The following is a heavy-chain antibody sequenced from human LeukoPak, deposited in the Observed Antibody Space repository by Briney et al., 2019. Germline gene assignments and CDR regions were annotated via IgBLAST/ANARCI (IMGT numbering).Heavy chain of an antibody. Sequence: QAGGSLRLSCAASGFTFSSFALSWVRQAPGKGLEWVSVISANSVHTFCADSVKGRFTISRDNSKNTLYLQMNSLRAEDTAVYYCAKFNGDYGSLSMDVWGQGTTVTVSS. CDR2: ISANSVHT. CDR1: GFTFSSFA. D-gene: IGHD4-17*01. CDR3: AKFNGDYGSLSMDV. V-gene: IGHV3-23*01. J-gene: IGHJ6*02.